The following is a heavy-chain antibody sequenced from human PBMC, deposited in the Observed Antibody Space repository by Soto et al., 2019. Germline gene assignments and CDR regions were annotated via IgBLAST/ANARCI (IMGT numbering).Heavy chain of an antibody. Sequence: EVQLAESGGGLVQPGGSLRLSCSASGFIFSSHWMHWVRQSAEKGLVWVSRINSDGSSTAYADSVKGRFTIPRDNAKNTLYLQMNSLRVEDTAVYYCARDRPDISNPTDHPMFDYWGQGTQVTVSS. D-gene: IGHD6-6*01. J-gene: IGHJ4*02. V-gene: IGHV3-74*01. CDR1: GFIFSSHW. CDR2: INSDGSST. CDR3: ARDRPDISNPTDHPMFDY.